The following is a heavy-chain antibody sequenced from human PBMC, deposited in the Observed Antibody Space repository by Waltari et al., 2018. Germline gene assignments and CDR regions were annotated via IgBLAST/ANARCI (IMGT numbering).Heavy chain of an antibody. Sequence: EVQLVESGGGLVQPGGSLRLSCAASGFAFSSYWMHWFRQAPGKGLVGGASINRGGPGTIYADSVKGRFTSSRDNAKNTLHLQMNSLRVEDTAVYYCARVKFLEWLPQPAVLDYWGQGSLVTVSS. V-gene: IGHV3-74*01. CDR1: GFAFSSYW. J-gene: IGHJ4*02. D-gene: IGHD3-3*01. CDR3: ARVKFLEWLPQPAVLDY. CDR2: INRGGPGT.